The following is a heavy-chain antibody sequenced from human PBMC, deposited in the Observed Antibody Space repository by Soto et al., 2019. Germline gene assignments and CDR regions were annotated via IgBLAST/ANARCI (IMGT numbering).Heavy chain of an antibody. CDR1: GQPFSGHT. CDR3: ARGSGIAVIPGELEDVHYDY. J-gene: IGHJ4*02. CDR2: ISQSGST. D-gene: IGHD2-2*01. Sequence: QVQLQQWGAGLLKPSETLSLTCAVYGQPFSGHTWSWIRQSPGKGLEWIGEISQSGSTYYNPSLKTRVTISADTSKNQFSLTLNSVTAADTGVFYCARGSGIAVIPGELEDVHYDYWGQGTLVSVSS. V-gene: IGHV4-34*01.